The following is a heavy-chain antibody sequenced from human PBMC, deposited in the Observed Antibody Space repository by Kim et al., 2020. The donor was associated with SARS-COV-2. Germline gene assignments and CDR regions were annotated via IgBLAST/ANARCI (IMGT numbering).Heavy chain of an antibody. J-gene: IGHJ2*01. V-gene: IGHV3-49*03. D-gene: IGHD3-3*01. CDR1: GFSFGDYA. CDR2: VTSRTYGGTT. Sequence: GGSLRLSCTASGFSFGDYAVSWFRQGPGKGLEWVGFVTSRTYGGTTDYAASVKGRFTISRDDSNRIAYLQLNSLKIEDTAVYYCTRGVNVASWTGALWGR. CDR3: TRGVNVASWTGAL.